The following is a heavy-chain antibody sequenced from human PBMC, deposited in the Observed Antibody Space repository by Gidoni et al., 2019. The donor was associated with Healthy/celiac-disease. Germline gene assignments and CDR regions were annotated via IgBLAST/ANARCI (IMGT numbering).Heavy chain of an antibody. CDR3: ARDLSFQWADY. J-gene: IGHJ4*02. CDR2: IWYDGSKK. V-gene: IGHV3-33*01. Sequence: QVQLVESGGGVVQPGRSLRLSGAASGFTFSSYGMHWVLQAPGKGLEWVAVIWYDGSKKYYADSVKGRFTISRDNSKNTLYLQMNSLRAEDTAVYYCARDLSFQWADYWGQGTLVTVSS. D-gene: IGHD1-26*01. CDR1: GFTFSSYG.